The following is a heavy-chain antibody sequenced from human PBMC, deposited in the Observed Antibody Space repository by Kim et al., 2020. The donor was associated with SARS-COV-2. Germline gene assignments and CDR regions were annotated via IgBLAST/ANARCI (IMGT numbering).Heavy chain of an antibody. CDR2: ISSSGGTI. V-gene: IGHV3-11*01. CDR3: ATGYYDLGAFDI. D-gene: IGHD3-3*01. CDR1: GFTFSDYY. J-gene: IGHJ3*02. Sequence: GGSLRLSCAASGFTFSDYYMSWIRQAPGKGLEWVSYISSSGGTIYYAHSVKGRFTISRDNAKNSLYLQMNSLRAEDTAVYYCATGYYDLGAFDIWGQGTMVTVSS.